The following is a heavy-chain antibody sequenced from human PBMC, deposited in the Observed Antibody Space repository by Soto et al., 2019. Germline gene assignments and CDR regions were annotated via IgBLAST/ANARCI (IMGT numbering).Heavy chain of an antibody. CDR1: GGSISSGDYY. D-gene: IGHD6-13*01. V-gene: IGHV4-30-4*01. J-gene: IGHJ4*02. Sequence: QVQLQESGPGLVKPSQTLSLTCTVSGGSISSGDYYWSWIRRPPGKGLEWIGYIYYSGSTYYNPSLKSRVTISVDTSKNQFSLKLSSVTAADTAVYYCARDSSSWLRGRYFDYWGQGTLVTVSS. CDR2: IYYSGST. CDR3: ARDSSSWLRGRYFDY.